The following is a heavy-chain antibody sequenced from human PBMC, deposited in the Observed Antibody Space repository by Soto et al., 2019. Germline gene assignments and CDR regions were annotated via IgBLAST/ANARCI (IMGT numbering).Heavy chain of an antibody. D-gene: IGHD3-3*01. CDR1: RGSTSSSTCY. CDR3: RVYDFWSGFLDV. J-gene: IGHJ6*02. CDR2: IYYSGST. Sequence: SETLSLTCTVSRGSTSSSTCYWGWIRQPPGKGLEWIGSIYYSGSTYYNPSLKSRVTISVDTSKNQFSLKLSSVTAADTAVYYCRVYDFWSGFLDVWGQGTTVTVSS. V-gene: IGHV4-39*01.